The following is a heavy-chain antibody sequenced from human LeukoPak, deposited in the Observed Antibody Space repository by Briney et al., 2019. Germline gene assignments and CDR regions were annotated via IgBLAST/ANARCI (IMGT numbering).Heavy chain of an antibody. CDR3: AGASWGYDFDY. D-gene: IGHD7-27*01. V-gene: IGHV3-53*01. CDR1: GFNVSNYY. CDR2: LYSGGTT. J-gene: IGHJ4*02. Sequence: GGSLRLSCAASGFNVSNYYMSWVRQAPGKGLEWVSVLYSGGTTYYADSVKGRFTISRDNSNSTLYLQMNSLRVDDTAVYYCAGASWGYDFDYWGLGALVTVSS.